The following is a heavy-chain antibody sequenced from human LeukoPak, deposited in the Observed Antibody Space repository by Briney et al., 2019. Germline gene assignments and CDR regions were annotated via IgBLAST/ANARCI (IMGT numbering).Heavy chain of an antibody. CDR2: LSRSGINI. J-gene: IGHJ4*02. CDR3: ARRVIVVGLDY. CDR1: GFTFSSYE. Sequence: GGSLRLSCAASGFTFSSYEMNWVRQAPGKGLEWVSYLSRSGINIYYADSVKGRFTISRDNAKNSLYLQMNSLRAEDTAVYYCARRVIVVGLDYWGQGTLVTVSS. D-gene: IGHD3-22*01. V-gene: IGHV3-48*03.